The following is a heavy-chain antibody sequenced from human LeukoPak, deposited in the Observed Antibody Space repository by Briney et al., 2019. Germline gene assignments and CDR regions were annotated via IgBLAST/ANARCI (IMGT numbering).Heavy chain of an antibody. CDR3: ARSKGIPGYYYGMDV. D-gene: IGHD2-21*01. Sequence: GRSLRLSCAASGFTFGSYGMHWVRQAPGKGLERVAVIWYNGSNEYYTDSVKGRFTISRDNSKNTLSLQMNSLRAEDTAFYYCARSKGIPGYYYGMDVWGQGTTVTVSS. J-gene: IGHJ6*02. V-gene: IGHV3-33*01. CDR1: GFTFGSYG. CDR2: IWYNGSNE.